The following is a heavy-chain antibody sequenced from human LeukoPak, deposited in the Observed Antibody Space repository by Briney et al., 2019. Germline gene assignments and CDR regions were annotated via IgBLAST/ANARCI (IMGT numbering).Heavy chain of an antibody. J-gene: IGHJ4*02. CDR2: ISYDGSNK. D-gene: IGHD4-17*01. V-gene: IGHV3-30*18. CDR3: AKETSDYALTN. Sequence: GRSLRLSCAASGFTFSSYGMHWVRQAPGKGLEWVAVISYDGSNKYYADSVKGRFTISRDNSKNTLYLQMNSLRAEDTAVYYCAKETSDYALTNWGQGTLVTVSS. CDR1: GFTFSSYG.